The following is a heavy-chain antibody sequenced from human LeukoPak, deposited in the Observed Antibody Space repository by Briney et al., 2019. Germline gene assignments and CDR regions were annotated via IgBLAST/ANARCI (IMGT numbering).Heavy chain of an antibody. D-gene: IGHD3-10*01. J-gene: IGHJ3*02. CDR3: ARIKRITMVRGERNYAFDI. Sequence: PSQTLSLTCTVSGGSISSGGYYWSWIRQPPGKGLEWIGYIYHSGSTYYNPSLKSRVTISVDRSKNQFSLKLSSVTAADTAVYYCARIKRITMVRGERNYAFDIWGQGTMVTVSS. CDR1: GGSISSGGYY. V-gene: IGHV4-30-2*01. CDR2: IYHSGST.